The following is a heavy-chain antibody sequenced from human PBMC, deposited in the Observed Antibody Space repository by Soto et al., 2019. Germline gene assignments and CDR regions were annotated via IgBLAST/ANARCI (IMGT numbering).Heavy chain of an antibody. CDR1: GYTFTSYA. D-gene: IGHD3-9*01. CDR2: INTNTGNP. V-gene: IGHV7-4-1*01. Sequence: GASVKVSCKASGYTFTSYAMNWVRQAPGQGLEWMGWINTNTGNPTYAQGFTGRFVFSLDTSVSTAYLQICSLKAEDTAVYYCARDAPTLFRYFDWLSNPNSGMDVWGQGTTVTVSS. J-gene: IGHJ6*02. CDR3: ARDAPTLFRYFDWLSNPNSGMDV.